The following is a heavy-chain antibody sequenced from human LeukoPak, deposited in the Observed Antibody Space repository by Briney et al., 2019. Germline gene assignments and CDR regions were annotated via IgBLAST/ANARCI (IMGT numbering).Heavy chain of an antibody. CDR1: GGSFSGYY. CDR3: ARMGKLGYCSSTSCHRLKFTFDY. Sequence: ASETLSLTCAVYGGSFSGYYWSWIRQPPGKGLEWIGEINHSGSTNYNPSLKSRVTISVDTSKNQFSLKLSSVTAADTAVYYCARMGKLGYCSSTSCHRLKFTFDYWGQGALVTVSS. V-gene: IGHV4-34*01. J-gene: IGHJ4*02. D-gene: IGHD2-2*01. CDR2: INHSGST.